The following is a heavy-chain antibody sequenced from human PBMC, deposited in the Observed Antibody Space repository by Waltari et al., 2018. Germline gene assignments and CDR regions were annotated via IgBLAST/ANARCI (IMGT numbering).Heavy chain of an antibody. CDR1: GGSISSSSYY. J-gene: IGHJ2*01. D-gene: IGHD2-8*01. CDR3: ARHPAMTIMLWYFDL. V-gene: IGHV4-39*01. CDR2: IYYSAGT. Sequence: QLQLQESGPGLVKPSETLSLTCTVSGGSISSSSYYWGWIRQPPGKGLEWIGRIYYSAGTDYNPSRKSRFTISVDTSKNQFSLKLSSVTAADTAVYYCARHPAMTIMLWYFDLWGRGTLVTVSS.